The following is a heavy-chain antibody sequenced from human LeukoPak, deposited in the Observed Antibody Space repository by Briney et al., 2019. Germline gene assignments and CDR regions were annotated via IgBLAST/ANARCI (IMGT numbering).Heavy chain of an antibody. D-gene: IGHD3-22*01. Sequence: GGSLRLSCAASGFIFSSYAMSWVRQVPGKGLERVSAISGSGGSTYYADSVKGRVTISRDNSKNTLYLQMNSLRAEDTAVYYCAKETYSDGSGYFAYWGQGTLVTVSS. CDR2: ISGSGGST. CDR3: AKETYSDGSGYFAY. J-gene: IGHJ4*02. V-gene: IGHV3-23*01. CDR1: GFIFSSYA.